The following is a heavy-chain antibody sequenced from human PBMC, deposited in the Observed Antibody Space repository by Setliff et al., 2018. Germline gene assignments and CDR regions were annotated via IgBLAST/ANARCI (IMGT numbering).Heavy chain of an antibody. CDR1: GYTFIDYG. Sequence: ASVKVSCKASGYTFIDYGMSWVRQAPGQSLEWMGWINTHTGNPTYAQGFTGRFVFSLDTSVSTAYLQISSLKAEDTAVYYCVRALAYYYMDVWGKGTTVTVSS. CDR3: VRALAYYYMDV. J-gene: IGHJ6*03. V-gene: IGHV7-4-1*02. CDR2: INTHTGNP.